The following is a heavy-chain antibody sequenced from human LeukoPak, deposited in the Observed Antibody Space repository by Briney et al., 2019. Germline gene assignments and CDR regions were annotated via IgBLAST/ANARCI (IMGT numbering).Heavy chain of an antibody. CDR2: IYPDDSDT. CDR1: GYKFNAYW. J-gene: IGHJ3*01. CDR3: ARPNITSYYDSRGYDAFDV. V-gene: IGHV5-51*01. D-gene: IGHD3-22*01. Sequence: GESLKISCKGSGYKFNAYWIAWVRQMPGKGLEWMGIIYPDDSDTRYSPSFQGQVTISADMSVSIAYLQWSSLKASDTAMYYCARPNITSYYDSRGYDAFDVWGQGTMVIVSS.